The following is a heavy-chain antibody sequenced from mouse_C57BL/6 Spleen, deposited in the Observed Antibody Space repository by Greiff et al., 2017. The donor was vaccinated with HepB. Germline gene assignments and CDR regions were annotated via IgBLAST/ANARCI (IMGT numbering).Heavy chain of an antibody. V-gene: IGHV1-15*01. CDR1: GYTFTDYE. CDR3: TRGIYDGCYEFAY. CDR2: IDPETGGT. D-gene: IGHD2-3*01. J-gene: IGHJ3*01. Sequence: QVQLQQSGAELVRPGASVTLSCKASGYTFTDYEMHWVKQTPVHGLEWIGAIDPETGGTAYNQKFKGKAILTADKSSSTAYMELRSLTSEDSAVYYCTRGIYDGCYEFAYWGQGTLVTVSA.